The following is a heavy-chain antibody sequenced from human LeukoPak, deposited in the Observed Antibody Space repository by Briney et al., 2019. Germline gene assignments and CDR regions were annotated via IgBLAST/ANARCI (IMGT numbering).Heavy chain of an antibody. V-gene: IGHV3-23*01. D-gene: IGHD3-22*01. J-gene: IGHJ4*02. CDR1: GLTFSNYA. CDR3: AKAQQKRITMIVVVIPRGYYYFDY. Sequence: GGSLRLSCAASGLTFSNYAMTWVRQAPGKGLEWVSAISTNGDRTYYADSVKGRFTVSRDNFKNTLYLQMNSLRAEDTAVYYCAKAQQKRITMIVVVIPRGYYYFDYWGQGTLVTVSS. CDR2: ISTNGDRT.